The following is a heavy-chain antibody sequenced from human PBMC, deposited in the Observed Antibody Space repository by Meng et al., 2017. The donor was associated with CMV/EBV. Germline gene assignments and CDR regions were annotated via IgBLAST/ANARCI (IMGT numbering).Heavy chain of an antibody. D-gene: IGHD2-21*01. CDR1: GFTFSSYD. J-gene: IGHJ4*02. CDR3: ARDPIPPSHFDY. Sequence: GESLKISCAACGFTFSSYDMHWVRQATGKGLEWVSAIGTAGDTYYPGSVKGQFTISRENAKNSLYLQMNSLRAGDTAVYYCARDPIPPSHFDYWGQGTLVTVSS. CDR2: IGTAGDT. V-gene: IGHV3-13*03.